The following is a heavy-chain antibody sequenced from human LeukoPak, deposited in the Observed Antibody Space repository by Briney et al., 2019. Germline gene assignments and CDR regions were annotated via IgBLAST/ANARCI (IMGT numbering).Heavy chain of an antibody. CDR1: GYTFTSYD. CDR3: ARGGVSCSSTSCRWGMDV. V-gene: IGHV1-8*01. CDR2: MNPNSGNT. J-gene: IGHJ6*02. Sequence: ASVKVSCKASGYTFTSYDINWVRQATGQGLEWMGWMNPNSGNTGYVQKFQGRVTMTRNTSISTAYMELSSLRSEDTAVYYCARGGVSCSSTSCRWGMDVWGQGTTVTVSS. D-gene: IGHD2-2*01.